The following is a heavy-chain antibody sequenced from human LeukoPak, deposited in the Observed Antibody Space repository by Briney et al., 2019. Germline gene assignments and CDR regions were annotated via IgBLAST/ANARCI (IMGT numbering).Heavy chain of an antibody. J-gene: IGHJ6*04. CDR2: INHSRST. CDR3: ARDRARTRTFYYYGMDV. D-gene: IGHD1/OR15-1a*01. CDR1: GGTFSDYY. Sequence: SETLSLTCAVYGGTFSDYYWSWIRQPPGKGLEWIGGINHSRSTNYNPSLKSRVTISVDTSKNQFSLKLSSVTAADTAVYYCARDRARTRTFYYYGMDVWGKGTTVTVSS. V-gene: IGHV4-34*01.